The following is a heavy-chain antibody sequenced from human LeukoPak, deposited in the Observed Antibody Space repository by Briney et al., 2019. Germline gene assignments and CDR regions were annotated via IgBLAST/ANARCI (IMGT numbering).Heavy chain of an antibody. CDR1: GGSMSSSAYY. CDR2: VDYNGGT. D-gene: IGHD3-3*01. V-gene: IGHV4-39*01. Sequence: PSETLSLTCSVSGGSMSSSAYYWGWIRQPPGKGLEWIGSVDYNGGTYQNPSVSSRVTIKADTSRSQFSLKLSSVTAADTALYYCARQDFQFPFGAFDIWGQGTMVTVSS. J-gene: IGHJ3*02. CDR3: ARQDFQFPFGAFDI.